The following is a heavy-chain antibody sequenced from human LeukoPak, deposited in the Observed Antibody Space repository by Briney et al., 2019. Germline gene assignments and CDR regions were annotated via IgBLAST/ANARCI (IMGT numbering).Heavy chain of an antibody. CDR1: GYTFTSYA. Sequence: ASVKVSCKASGYTFTSYAMNWVRQAPGQGLEWMGWINTNTGNPTYAQGFTGRFVFSMDTSVSTAYLQISSLKAEDTAVYYCAREIWFGELFGAFDIWSQGTMVTVSS. CDR3: AREIWFGELFGAFDI. J-gene: IGHJ3*02. D-gene: IGHD3-10*01. CDR2: INTNTGNP. V-gene: IGHV7-4-1*02.